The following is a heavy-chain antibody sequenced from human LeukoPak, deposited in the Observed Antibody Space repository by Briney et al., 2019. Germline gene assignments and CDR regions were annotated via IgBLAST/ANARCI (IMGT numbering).Heavy chain of an antibody. CDR3: AKGGYTYGP. J-gene: IGHJ5*02. CDR2: ISGSGNST. Sequence: GGSLRLSCVASGFTFSDYAVTWVRQAPGKGLEWVSAISGSGNSTFYADSVKGRFTVSRDNSKNTLYLQMNSLRAEDTALYYCAKGGYTYGPWGQGTLVTVSS. V-gene: IGHV3-23*01. CDR1: GFTFSDYA. D-gene: IGHD5-18*01.